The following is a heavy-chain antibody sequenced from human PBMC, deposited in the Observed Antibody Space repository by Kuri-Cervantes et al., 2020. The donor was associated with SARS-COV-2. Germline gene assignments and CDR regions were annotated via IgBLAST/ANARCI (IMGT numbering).Heavy chain of an antibody. CDR3: ARGGGRIALFDY. V-gene: IGHV4-38-2*01. Sequence: SETLSLTCAVSGYSISSGYYWGWIRQPPGKGLEWIGSIYHSGSTYYNPSLKSRVTISVDTSKNQFSLKLSSVTAADTAVYYCARGGGRIALFDYWGQGTLVTVSS. CDR1: GYSISSGYY. CDR2: IYHSGST. D-gene: IGHD6-13*01. J-gene: IGHJ4*02.